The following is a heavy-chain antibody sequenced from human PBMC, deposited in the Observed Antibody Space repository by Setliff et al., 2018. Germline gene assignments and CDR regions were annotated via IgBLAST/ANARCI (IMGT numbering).Heavy chain of an antibody. CDR2: IYPGDSDT. D-gene: IGHD3-16*01. CDR3: AIIDDAIMDLDY. V-gene: IGHV5-51*01. J-gene: IGHJ4*02. CDR1: GYTFSDYW. Sequence: GESLKISCRGSGYTFSDYWIGWVRQMPGKGLEWMGIIYPGDSDTRYSPSLQGQVTFSADRSISTAHLQWRSLKASDTAIYFCAIIDDAIMDLDYWGQGTLVTVSS.